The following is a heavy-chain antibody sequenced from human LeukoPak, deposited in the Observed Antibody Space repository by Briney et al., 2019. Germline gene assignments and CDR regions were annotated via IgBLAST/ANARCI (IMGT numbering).Heavy chain of an antibody. J-gene: IGHJ4*02. CDR2: VSTYNGNT. V-gene: IGHV1-18*01. CDR1: GYTFTNYH. Sequence: ASVTVSFTASGYTFTNYHISWVRHAPRQGLGWMGWVSTYNGNTNYAPKFQDRVTMTTDTCTSTAYMDLRSLRSDDTAVYYCARAWGEDIAARPYYFDYWGQGTLVTVSS. CDR3: ARAWGEDIAARPYYFDY. D-gene: IGHD6-6*01.